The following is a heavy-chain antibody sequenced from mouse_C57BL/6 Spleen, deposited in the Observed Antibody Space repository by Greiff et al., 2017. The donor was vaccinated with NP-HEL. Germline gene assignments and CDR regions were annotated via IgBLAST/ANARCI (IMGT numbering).Heavy chain of an antibody. J-gene: IGHJ4*01. CDR2: INYDGSST. V-gene: IGHV5-16*01. D-gene: IGHD2-4*01. CDR1: GFTFSDYY. CDR3: ARVEITTDYYAMDY. Sequence: EVKLVESEGGLVQPGSSMKLSCTASGFTFSDYYMAWVRQVPEKGLEWVANINYDGSSTYYLDSLKSRFIISRDNAKNILYLQMSSLKSEDTATYYCARVEITTDYYAMDYWGQGTSVTVSS.